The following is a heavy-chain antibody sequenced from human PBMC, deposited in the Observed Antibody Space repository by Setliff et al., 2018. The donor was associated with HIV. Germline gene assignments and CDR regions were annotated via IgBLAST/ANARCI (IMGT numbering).Heavy chain of an antibody. V-gene: IGHV4-39*01. J-gene: IGHJ5*02. D-gene: IGHD2-21*01. CDR1: GVSINRTDHY. CDR3: ARVPVAGANWFDP. Sequence: SETLSLTCSVSGVSINRTDHYWGWIRQSPGKKLEWIGSVSQSGSTYYNPSLKSRITISVDRSKNLFSLKLISVTAADQGVYYCARVPVAGANWFDPWGLGTLVTVSS. CDR2: VSQSGST.